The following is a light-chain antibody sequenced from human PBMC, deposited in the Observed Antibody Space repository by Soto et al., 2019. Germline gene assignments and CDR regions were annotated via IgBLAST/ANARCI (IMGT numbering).Light chain of an antibody. CDR2: VDN. V-gene: IGLV1-44*01. CDR1: YSNIGRYP. J-gene: IGLJ1*01. CDR3: KSYAGSNTYV. Sequence: QSVLIQPPSASGTPGQTVTISCSGDYSNIGRYPVNWYQQVPGMAPRLLIYVDNQRPSGVPARFSASRSGASASLAISGLQSADEADYFCKSYAGSNTYVFGSGTKLTVL.